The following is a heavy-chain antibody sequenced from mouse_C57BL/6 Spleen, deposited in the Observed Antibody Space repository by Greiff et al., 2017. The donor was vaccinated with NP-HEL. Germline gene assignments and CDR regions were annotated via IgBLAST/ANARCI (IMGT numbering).Heavy chain of an antibody. CDR1: GYTFTSYG. D-gene: IGHD2-4*01. CDR3: ARYDYDGGLYAMDY. CDR2: IYPRSGNT. Sequence: QVQLQQSGAELARPGASVKLSCKASGYTFTSYGISWVKQRTGQGLEWIGEIYPRSGNTYYNEKFKGKATLTADKSSSTAYMELRSLTSEDSAVYFCARYDYDGGLYAMDYWGQGTSVTVSS. V-gene: IGHV1-81*01. J-gene: IGHJ4*01.